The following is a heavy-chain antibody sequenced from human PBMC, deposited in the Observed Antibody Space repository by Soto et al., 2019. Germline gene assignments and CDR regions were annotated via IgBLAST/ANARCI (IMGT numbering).Heavy chain of an antibody. V-gene: IGHV1-18*04. CDR1: GYTFTSYG. CDR3: ARVGRVGATKADY. Sequence: QVQLVQSGAEVKKPGASVKVSCKASGYTFTSYGISWVRQAPGQGLEWMVWISAYNGNTNHAQKLQGRVTMTNDTSASTAYIELRSLRSDDTAEYYCARVGRVGATKADYWGQGTLVTVS. J-gene: IGHJ4*02. CDR2: ISAYNGNT. D-gene: IGHD1-26*01.